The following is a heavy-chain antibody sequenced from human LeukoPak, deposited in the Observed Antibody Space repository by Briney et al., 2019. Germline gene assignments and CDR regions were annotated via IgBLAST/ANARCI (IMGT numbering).Heavy chain of an antibody. CDR2: VYYSGGT. D-gene: IGHD4-23*01. CDR3: ARANLPGGNSGDY. J-gene: IGHJ4*02. Sequence: SETLSLTCTVSGGSISNSNYYWGWIRQPPGKGLEWIGSVYYSGGTYYNPSLKSRVTISVDTSKNQFSLKLSSVTAADTAVYYCARANLPGGNSGDYWGQGTLVTVSS. V-gene: IGHV4-39*07. CDR1: GGSISNSNYY.